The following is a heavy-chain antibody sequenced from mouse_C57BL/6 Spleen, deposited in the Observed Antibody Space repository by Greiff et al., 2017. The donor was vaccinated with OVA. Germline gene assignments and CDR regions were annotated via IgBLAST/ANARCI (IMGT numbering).Heavy chain of an antibody. D-gene: IGHD2-2*01. CDR3: ARDSGYGWFAY. J-gene: IGHJ3*01. Sequence: EVQRVESGGGLVKPGGSLKLSCAASGFTFSSYAMSWVRQTPEKRLEWVATISDGGSYTYYPDNVKGRFTISRDNAKNNLYLQMSHLKSEDTAMYDCARDSGYGWFAYWGQGTLVTVSA. CDR2: ISDGGSYT. CDR1: GFTFSSYA. V-gene: IGHV5-4*01.